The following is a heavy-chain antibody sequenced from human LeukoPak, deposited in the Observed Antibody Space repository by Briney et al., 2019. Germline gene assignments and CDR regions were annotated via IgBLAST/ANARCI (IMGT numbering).Heavy chain of an antibody. V-gene: IGHV3-30*18. D-gene: IGHD3-10*01. CDR1: GFTFSNYA. J-gene: IGHJ3*02. CDR2: IAHDGSNK. CDR3: AKDLGAEGTAFDI. Sequence: GGSLRLSCAASGFTFSNYAMQWVRQAPGKGLEWMALIAHDGSNKYYADSVKGRFTISRDNSKNTLYLQMNSLRAEDTAVYYCAKDLGAEGTAFDIWGQGTMVTVSS.